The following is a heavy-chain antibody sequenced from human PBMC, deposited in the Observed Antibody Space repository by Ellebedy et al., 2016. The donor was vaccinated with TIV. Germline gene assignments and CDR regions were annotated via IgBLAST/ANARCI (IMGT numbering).Heavy chain of an antibody. D-gene: IGHD2-15*01. J-gene: IGHJ3*02. CDR3: ARVYCSSSSCYAFDI. V-gene: IGHV4-59*01. CDR1: DGSINSFY. Sequence: MPSETLSLTCTVSDGSINSFYWSWIRQPPGKRLEWIGYIYYSGSTNYNPSLKSRVTISVDTSKNQFSLKLSSVTAADTAVYYCARVYCSSSSCYAFDIWGQGTMVTVSS. CDR2: IYYSGST.